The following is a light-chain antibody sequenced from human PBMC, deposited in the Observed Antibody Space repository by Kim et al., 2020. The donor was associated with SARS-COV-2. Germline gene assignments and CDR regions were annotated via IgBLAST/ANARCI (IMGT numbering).Light chain of an antibody. Sequence: ALGQTVRITCQGDSLRSYYASWYQQKPGQAPVLVIYGKNNRPSGIPDRFSCSSSGNTASLTITGAQAEDEADYYCNSRDSSGNHVVFGGGTQLTVL. CDR1: SLRSYY. CDR3: NSRDSSGNHVV. V-gene: IGLV3-19*01. CDR2: GKN. J-gene: IGLJ2*01.